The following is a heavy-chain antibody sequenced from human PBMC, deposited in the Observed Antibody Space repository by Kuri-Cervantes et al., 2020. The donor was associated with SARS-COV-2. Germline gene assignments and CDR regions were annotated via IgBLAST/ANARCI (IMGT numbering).Heavy chain of an antibody. CDR1: GYTFTGYS. V-gene: IGHV1-2*04. CDR2: INPNSGGT. J-gene: IGHJ3*02. D-gene: IGHD2-15*01. Sequence: ASVKVSCKASGYTFTGYSMHWLRQAPGQGLVWMGWINPNSGGTNYAQKFQGWVTMTRDTSISTAYMELSRLRSDDTAVYYCARDHLGSSDYSRHDAFDIWGQGTMVTVSS. CDR3: ARDHLGSSDYSRHDAFDI.